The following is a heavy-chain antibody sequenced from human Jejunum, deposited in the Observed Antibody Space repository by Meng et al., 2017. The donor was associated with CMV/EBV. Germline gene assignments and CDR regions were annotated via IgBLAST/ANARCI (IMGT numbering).Heavy chain of an antibody. CDR3: AKDFRIVTYGTYFATEV. J-gene: IGHJ6*02. Sequence: FSNYAMNWVRHAPGKGPEWLSTISGSGIRTYYADSVKGRFTVSRDNVNNTVYLQMNSLRAEDTAVYYCAKDFRIVTYGTYFATEVWGQGTTVTVSS. CDR1: FSNYA. CDR2: ISGSGIRT. V-gene: IGHV3-23*01. D-gene: IGHD1-26*01.